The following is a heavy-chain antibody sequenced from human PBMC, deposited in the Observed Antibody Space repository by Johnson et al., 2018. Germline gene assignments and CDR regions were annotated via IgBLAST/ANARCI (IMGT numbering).Heavy chain of an antibody. D-gene: IGHD3-22*01. CDR1: GASIADDN. J-gene: IGHJ3*02. CDR3: AKIIRRNRYASSGYLGEFDI. Sequence: VQLVQSGGRVVRXGESXRLXCTASGASIADDNRRWVRQVPGPGLEWVSGISWNSGSIGYADSVKGRFTISRDHGKNSLYLAMNSLRAEDTALYYCAKIIRRNRYASSGYLGEFDIWGQGTMVTVSS. CDR2: ISWNSGSI. V-gene: IGHV3-20*04.